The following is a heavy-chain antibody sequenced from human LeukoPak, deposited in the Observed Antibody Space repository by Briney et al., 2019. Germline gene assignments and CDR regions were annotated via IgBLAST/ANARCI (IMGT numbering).Heavy chain of an antibody. CDR3: ARASNGLDY. Sequence: SETLSLTCTVSGGSISSGDYYWSWIRQPPGKGLEWIGYIYYSGSTNYNPSLKSRVTISIDTSKNQFSLKLSSVTAADTAVYYCARASNGLDYWGQGTLVTVSS. J-gene: IGHJ4*02. V-gene: IGHV4-61*08. CDR1: GGSISSGDYY. CDR2: IYYSGST.